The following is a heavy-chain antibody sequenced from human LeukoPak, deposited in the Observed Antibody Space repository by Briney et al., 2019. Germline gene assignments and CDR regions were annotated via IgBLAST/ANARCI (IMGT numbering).Heavy chain of an antibody. D-gene: IGHD4/OR15-4a*01. Sequence: PGGSLRLSCAASGFTFSSYEMNWVRQAPGKGLEWVSYISSSGSTMYYADSVKGRFTISRDNSKNTLYLQMNSLRAEDTAVYYCARRAGAYSHPYDYWGQGTLVTVSS. CDR3: ARRAGAYSHPYDY. CDR2: ISSSGSTM. J-gene: IGHJ4*02. V-gene: IGHV3-48*03. CDR1: GFTFSSYE.